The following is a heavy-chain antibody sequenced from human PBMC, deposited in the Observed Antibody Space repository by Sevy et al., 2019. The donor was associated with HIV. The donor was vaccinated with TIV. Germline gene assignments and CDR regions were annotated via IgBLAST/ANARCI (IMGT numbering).Heavy chain of an antibody. J-gene: IGHJ3*02. CDR1: GGSFSGYY. Sequence: SETLSLTCAVYGGSFSGYYWSWIRQPPGKGLEWIGEINHSGSTNYNPSLKSRVTISGDTSKNQFSLKLSSVTAADTAVYYCARHCSSTSCSHAFDIGGQGTMVTVS. V-gene: IGHV4-34*01. CDR2: INHSGST. D-gene: IGHD2-2*01. CDR3: ARHCSSTSCSHAFDI.